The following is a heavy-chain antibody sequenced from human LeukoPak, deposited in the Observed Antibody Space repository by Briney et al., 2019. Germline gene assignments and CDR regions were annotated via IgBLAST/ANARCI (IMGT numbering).Heavy chain of an antibody. CDR2: INPNSGDT. Sequence: ASVKVSCKASGYTFTGYYIHWVRQAPGQGLERMGWINPNSGDTKYAQKFQGRVTTTRDTSISTAYMELSRLRSDDTAIYYCANNWAGDSGYWGQGTLVTVSS. D-gene: IGHD4-17*01. J-gene: IGHJ4*02. CDR3: ANNWAGDSGY. V-gene: IGHV1-2*02. CDR1: GYTFTGYY.